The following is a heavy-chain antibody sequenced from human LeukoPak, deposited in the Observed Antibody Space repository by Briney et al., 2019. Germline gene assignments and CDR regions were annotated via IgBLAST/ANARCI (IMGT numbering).Heavy chain of an antibody. J-gene: IGHJ6*03. Sequence: SETLSLTCTVSGGSISSYYWSWIRQPPGKGLEWIGYIYYSGSTNYNPSLKSRVTISVDTSKNQFSLKLSSVAAADTAVYYCARVPAAIKNNYYYYYMDVWGKGTTVTISS. CDR3: ARVPAAIKNNYYYYYMDV. CDR1: GGSISSYY. CDR2: IYYSGST. V-gene: IGHV4-59*01. D-gene: IGHD2-2*01.